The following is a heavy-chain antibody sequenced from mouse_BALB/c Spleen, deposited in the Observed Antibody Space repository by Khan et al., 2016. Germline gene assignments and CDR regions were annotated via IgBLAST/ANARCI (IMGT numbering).Heavy chain of an antibody. J-gene: IGHJ3*01. Sequence: EVQLQESGPGLVKPSQSLSLTCSVTGYSITSGYFWYWIRQFPGNKLEWMGYNSYDGYNYYNPSLTNRISITRDTSKNQSFLKLNSLTTEDSATDYCASYGYDGWFADWGQGTLVTVSA. CDR1: GYSITSGYF. CDR3: ASYGYDGWFAD. V-gene: IGHV3-6*02. CDR2: NSYDGYN. D-gene: IGHD2-2*01.